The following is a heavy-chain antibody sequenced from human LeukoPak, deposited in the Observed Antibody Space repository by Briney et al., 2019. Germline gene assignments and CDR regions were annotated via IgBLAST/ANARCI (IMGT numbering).Heavy chain of an antibody. CDR2: IYTSGST. Sequence: SETLSLTCTVSGGSISSYYWSWIRQPAGKGLEWIGRIYTSGSTNYNPSLKSRVTMSVDTSKNQFSLKLSSVTAADTAVYYCARDVPEWVRELELFDPWGQGTLVTVSS. CDR1: GGSISSYY. J-gene: IGHJ5*02. V-gene: IGHV4-4*07. CDR3: ARDVPEWVRELELFDP. D-gene: IGHD3-10*01.